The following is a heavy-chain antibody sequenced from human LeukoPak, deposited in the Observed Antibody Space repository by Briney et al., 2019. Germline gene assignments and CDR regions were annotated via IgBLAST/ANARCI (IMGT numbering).Heavy chain of an antibody. CDR3: ARAGSTQWFPYY. CDR1: GGTFSSYA. V-gene: IGHV1-69*06. D-gene: IGHD3-22*01. CDR2: IIPIFGTA. Sequence: SVKVSCKASGGTFSSYAISWVRQAPGQGLEWMGGIIPIFGTANYAQKFQGRVTITADKSTSTAYMDLSSLRSEDTAVYYCARAGSTQWFPYYWGQGTLVTVSS. J-gene: IGHJ4*02.